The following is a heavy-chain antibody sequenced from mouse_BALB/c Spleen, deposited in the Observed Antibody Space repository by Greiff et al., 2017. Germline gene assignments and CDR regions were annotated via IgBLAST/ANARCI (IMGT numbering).Heavy chain of an antibody. CDR2: INPSTGYT. CDR1: GYTFTSYW. D-gene: IGHD2-12*01. Sequence: VQLQQSGAELAKPGASVKMSCKASGYTFTSYWMHWVKQRPGQGLEWIGYINPSTGYTEYNQKFKDKATLTADKSSSTAYMQLSSLTSEDSAVYYCAIYDGAYWGQGTLVTVSA. J-gene: IGHJ3*01. V-gene: IGHV1-7*01. CDR3: AIYDGAY.